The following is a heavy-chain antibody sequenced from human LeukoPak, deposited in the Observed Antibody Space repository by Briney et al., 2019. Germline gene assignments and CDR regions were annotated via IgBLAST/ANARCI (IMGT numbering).Heavy chain of an antibody. J-gene: IGHJ3*02. V-gene: IGHV3-30*03. Sequence: GGSLRLSCAASGFTFSSYGMHWVRQAPGKGLEWVAVISYDGSNKYYADSVKGRFTISRDNAKNSLYLQMSSLRAEDTAVYYCASDFSPHCGGDCYLDAFDIWGQGTMVTVSS. CDR3: ASDFSPHCGGDCYLDAFDI. CDR1: GFTFSSYG. D-gene: IGHD2-21*02. CDR2: ISYDGSNK.